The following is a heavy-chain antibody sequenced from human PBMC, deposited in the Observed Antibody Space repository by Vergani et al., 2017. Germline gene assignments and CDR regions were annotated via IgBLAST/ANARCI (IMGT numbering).Heavy chain of an antibody. J-gene: IGHJ4*02. Sequence: QVQLQESGPGLVKPSQTLSLTCAVSGGSISSGGYYWSWLRQHPGKGLEWIGYIYYSGSTYYNPSLKSRVTISVDTSKNQFSLKLSSVTAADTAVYYCARLSYGATPCLQGGYGCWGQGTLVSVSS. CDR3: ARLSYGATPCLQGGYGC. V-gene: IGHV4-31*11. CDR1: GGSISSGGYY. CDR2: IYYSGST. D-gene: IGHD4/OR15-4a*01.